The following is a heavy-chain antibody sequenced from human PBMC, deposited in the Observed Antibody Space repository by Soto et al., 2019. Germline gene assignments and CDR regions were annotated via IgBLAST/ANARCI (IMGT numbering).Heavy chain of an antibody. Sequence: QVQLVQSGAEVKKPGSSVKVSCKASGGTFSSYAISWVRQAPGQGLEWMGGIIPIFGTANYTQKFQGRVTITADESTSTAYMELSGLRSEDTAVYYCARGYDSSGYYRTPFDYWGQGTLVTVSS. CDR3: ARGYDSSGYYRTPFDY. CDR1: GGTFSSYA. CDR2: IIPIFGTA. V-gene: IGHV1-69*01. J-gene: IGHJ4*02. D-gene: IGHD3-22*01.